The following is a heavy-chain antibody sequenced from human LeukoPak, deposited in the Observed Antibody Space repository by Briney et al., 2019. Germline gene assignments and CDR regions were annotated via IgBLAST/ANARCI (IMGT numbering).Heavy chain of an antibody. CDR1: GFTFTTYA. CDR3: AGDPGYSSSWYLDY. Sequence: GGSLRLSCAASGFTFTTYAMTWVRQAPGKGLEWVSGISYRTDSTYYADSVKGRFTISRDNSKNTLYLQMNSLRAEDTAVYYCAGDPGYSSSWYLDYWGQGTLVTVSS. V-gene: IGHV3-23*01. D-gene: IGHD6-13*01. CDR2: ISYRTDST. J-gene: IGHJ4*02.